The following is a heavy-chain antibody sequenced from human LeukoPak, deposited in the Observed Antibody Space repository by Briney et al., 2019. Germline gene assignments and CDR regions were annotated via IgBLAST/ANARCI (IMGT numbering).Heavy chain of an antibody. V-gene: IGHV3-43*02. CDR3: AKESGKFDY. CDR1: GFTFDDYA. J-gene: IGHJ4*02. CDR2: ISGDGGST. Sequence: GGSLRLSCAASGFTFDDYAMHWVRRAPGKGLEWVSLISGDGGSTYYADSVKGRFSISRDNSKNSLYLEMNSLRTEDAAMYYCAKESGKFDYWGQGTLVTVSS.